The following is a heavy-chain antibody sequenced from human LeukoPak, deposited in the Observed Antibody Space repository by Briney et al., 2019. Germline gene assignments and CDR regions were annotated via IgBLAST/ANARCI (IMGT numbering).Heavy chain of an antibody. CDR3: AKDGNWAPVS. V-gene: IGHV3-30*02. Sequence: PGGSLRLSCVGSGFTFSVHWVRQVPGTGLEWLTFTRHDGTDQHYADSVRGRFTISRDNSKNTVYLQMNSLRPEDTALYYCAKDGNWAPVSWGQGTLVTVSS. CDR2: TRHDGTDQ. D-gene: IGHD7-27*01. J-gene: IGHJ5*02. CDR1: GFTFS.